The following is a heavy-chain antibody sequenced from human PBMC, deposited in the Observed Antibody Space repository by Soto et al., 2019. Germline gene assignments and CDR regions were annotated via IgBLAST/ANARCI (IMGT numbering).Heavy chain of an antibody. J-gene: IGHJ3*02. CDR1: GGSISSSSYY. V-gene: IGHV4-39*01. D-gene: IGHD4-17*01. Sequence: QLQLQESGPGLVKPSETLSLTCTVSGGSISSSSYYWGWIRQPPGKGLEWIGSIYYSGSTSYNPSLKSRVTISVDTSKNQFSLKLSSVTAADTAVYYCARRSDYGDHDAFAIWGQGTMVTVSS. CDR3: ARRSDYGDHDAFAI. CDR2: IYYSGST.